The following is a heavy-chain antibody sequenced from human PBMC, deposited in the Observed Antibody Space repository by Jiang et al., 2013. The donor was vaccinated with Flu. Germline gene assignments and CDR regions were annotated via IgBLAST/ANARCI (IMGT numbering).Heavy chain of an antibody. CDR3: ASQSLGSFKFDY. CDR2: IYYTGST. J-gene: IGHJ4*02. CDR1: GGSISSYH. Sequence: GSGLVKPSETLSLTCTVSGGSISSYHWSWIRQPPGKGLEWIGYIYYTGSTNYNPSLKSRVTISVDTSKNQFSLKLSSVTASDTAVYYCASQSLGSFKFDYWGQGTLVTVSS. D-gene: IGHD3-10*01. V-gene: IGHV4-59*01.